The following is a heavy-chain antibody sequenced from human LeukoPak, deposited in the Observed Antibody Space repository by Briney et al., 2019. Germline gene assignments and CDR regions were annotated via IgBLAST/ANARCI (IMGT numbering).Heavy chain of an antibody. CDR1: GGSISSYY. V-gene: IGHV4-59*01. D-gene: IGHD3-3*01. J-gene: IGHJ3*02. Sequence: SETLSLTCTVSGGSISSYYWSWIRQPPGKGLEWIGYIYYSGSTNYNPSLKSRVTISVDTSKNQFSLKLSSVTAADTAVYYCARRRYDFWSGCSTDAFDIWGQGTMVTVSS. CDR3: ARRRYDFWSGCSTDAFDI. CDR2: IYYSGST.